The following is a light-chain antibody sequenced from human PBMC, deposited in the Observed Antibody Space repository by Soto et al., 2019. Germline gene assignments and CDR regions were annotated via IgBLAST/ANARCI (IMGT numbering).Light chain of an antibody. J-gene: IGKJ5*01. Sequence: EIVLTQSPGTLSLSPGERATLSCRPSQPISSTSVAWYQQQPGQAPRLLIHDASTRATGVPDRVSGSGSGRDFTLTISRLEPEDFGVYFCQQYDRSPVTFGQGTRLEIK. CDR3: QQYDRSPVT. V-gene: IGKV3-20*01. CDR1: QPISSTS. CDR2: DAS.